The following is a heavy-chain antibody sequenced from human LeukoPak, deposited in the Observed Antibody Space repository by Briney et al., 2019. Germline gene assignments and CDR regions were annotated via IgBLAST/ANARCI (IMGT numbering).Heavy chain of an antibody. V-gene: IGHV1-8*01. CDR3: AKRGRVPAAFVERRDS. D-gene: IGHD2-2*01. CDR1: GYTFTSYD. Sequence: ASVKVSCKASGYTFTSYDMNWVRQATGQGLEWMGWMNPNSGNTGYAQKFQGRVTMTRNTSISTAYMELRSLRSDDTAVYYGAKRGRVPAAFVERRDSWGKGTLVTVS. J-gene: IGHJ4*02. CDR2: MNPNSGNT.